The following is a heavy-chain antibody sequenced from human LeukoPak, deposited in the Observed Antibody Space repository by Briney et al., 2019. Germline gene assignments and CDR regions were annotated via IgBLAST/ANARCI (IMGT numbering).Heavy chain of an antibody. CDR1: GFTFSSYG. CDR3: AKEGRGYSYGYSYFDY. Sequence: GGSPRLSCAASGFTFSSYGMHWVRQAPGKGLEWVAVIWYDGSNKYYADSVKGRFTISRDNSKNTLYLQMNSLRAEDTAVYYCAKEGRGYSYGYSYFDYWGQGTLVTVSS. D-gene: IGHD5-18*01. CDR2: IWYDGSNK. V-gene: IGHV3-33*06. J-gene: IGHJ4*02.